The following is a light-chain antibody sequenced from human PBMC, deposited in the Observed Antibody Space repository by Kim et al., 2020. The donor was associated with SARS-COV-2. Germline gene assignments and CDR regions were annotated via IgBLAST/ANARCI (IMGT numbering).Light chain of an antibody. CDR3: QQLNSYPMYT. CDR1: QGISSY. Sequence: ASVGDRGTMTCRASQGISSYLAWDQQKPGKAPKLLIYAASTLQRGVPSRFSGSGSGTDFTLTISSLQPEDFATYYCQQLNSYPMYTFGQGTKLEI. J-gene: IGKJ2*01. V-gene: IGKV1-9*01. CDR2: AAS.